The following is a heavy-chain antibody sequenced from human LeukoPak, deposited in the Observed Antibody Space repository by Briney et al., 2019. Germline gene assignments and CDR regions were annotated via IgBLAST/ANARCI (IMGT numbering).Heavy chain of an antibody. J-gene: IGHJ4*02. CDR1: GYTFTSYA. Sequence: ASVKVSCKASGYTFTSYAMHWVRQAPGQRLEWMGWINAGNGNTKYSQKFQGRVTITRDTSASTAYMKLSSLRSEDTAVYYCARTPIVVVPAATRAFDYWGQGTLVTVSS. CDR2: INAGNGNT. D-gene: IGHD2-2*01. V-gene: IGHV1-3*01. CDR3: ARTPIVVVPAATRAFDY.